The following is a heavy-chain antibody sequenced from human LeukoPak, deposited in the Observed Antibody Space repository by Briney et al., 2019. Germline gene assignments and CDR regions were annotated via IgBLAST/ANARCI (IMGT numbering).Heavy chain of an antibody. CDR2: IYYSGST. CDR3: ARYYDILTGYAQGYFDY. CDR1: GGSISSSSYY. J-gene: IGHJ4*02. Sequence: PSETLSLTCTVSGGSISSSSYYWGWIRQPPGKGLEWIGSIYYSGSTYYNPSLKSQVTISVDTSKNQFSLKLNSVTAADTAVYYCARYYDILTGYAQGYFDYWGQGTLVTVSS. D-gene: IGHD3-9*01. V-gene: IGHV4-39*01.